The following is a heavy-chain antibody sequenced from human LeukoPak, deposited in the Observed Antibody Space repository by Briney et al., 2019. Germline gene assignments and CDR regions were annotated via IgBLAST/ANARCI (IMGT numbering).Heavy chain of an antibody. CDR2: ISYDGSNK. CDR1: GFTFSSYA. D-gene: IGHD4-11*01. V-gene: IGHV3-30-3*01. CDR3: ARPTTASTIYEYYFDY. Sequence: GRSLRLSCAASGFTFSSYAMHWVRQAPGKGLEWVAVISYDGSNKYYADSVKGRFTISRDNSKNTLYLEMSSLRAEDTAAYYCARPTTASTIYEYYFDYWGQGTLVTVSS. J-gene: IGHJ4*02.